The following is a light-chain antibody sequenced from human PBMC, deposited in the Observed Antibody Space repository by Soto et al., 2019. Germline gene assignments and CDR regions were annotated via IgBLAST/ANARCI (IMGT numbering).Light chain of an antibody. Sequence: EIVLTQSPATLSLSPGERATLSCRASQSVSSYLAWYQQKPGQAPRLLIYDASNRATGIPARFSGSGSGTDFTLTISRLEPEDFAVYYCQQHDSSPLTFGGGTKVDIK. J-gene: IGKJ4*01. V-gene: IGKV3-11*01. CDR2: DAS. CDR3: QQHDSSPLT. CDR1: QSVSSY.